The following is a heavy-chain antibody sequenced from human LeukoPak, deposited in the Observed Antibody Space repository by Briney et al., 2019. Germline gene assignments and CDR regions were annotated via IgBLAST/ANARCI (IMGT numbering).Heavy chain of an antibody. CDR2: ISYDGNTQ. CDR1: GFTLSSYG. V-gene: IGHV3-30*18. D-gene: IGHD5-24*01. Sequence: GRSLRLSCAASGFTLSSYGMHWVRQAPGKGLEWVAVISYDGNTQYYADSVKGRFTISRDNSNNMLSLQMNSLKAEDTAVYYCAKGRMMATIMISFDYWGRGTLVTVSS. CDR3: AKGRMMATIMISFDY. J-gene: IGHJ4*02.